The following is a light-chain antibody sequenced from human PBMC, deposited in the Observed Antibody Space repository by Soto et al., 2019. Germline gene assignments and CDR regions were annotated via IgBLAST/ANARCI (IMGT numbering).Light chain of an antibody. Sequence: EIVMTQSPATLSVSPGERATLSCRASQSVSSNLAWYQQKPGQAPRHLIYGASTRATGIPARFSGSGSGTEFTLTISSLQSEDFAVYYGQHYNNWPPWTCGQGTKVEIK. V-gene: IGKV3-15*01. CDR3: QHYNNWPPWT. J-gene: IGKJ1*01. CDR2: GAS. CDR1: QSVSSN.